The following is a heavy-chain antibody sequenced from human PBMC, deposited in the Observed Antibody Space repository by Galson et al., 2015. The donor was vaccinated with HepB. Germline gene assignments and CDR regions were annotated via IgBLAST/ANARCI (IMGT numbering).Heavy chain of an antibody. J-gene: IGHJ6*03. D-gene: IGHD2-21*01. CDR2: MNPNSGNA. CDR1: GYTFTSYD. CDR3: ARVLVVVIATRARANYYYYMDV. Sequence: SVKVSCKASGYTFTSYDINWVRQATGQGLEWMGWMNPNSGNAGYAQKFQGRVTMTRNTSISTAYMELSSLRSEDTAVYYCARVLVVVIATRARANYYYYMDVWGKGTTVTVSS. V-gene: IGHV1-8*01.